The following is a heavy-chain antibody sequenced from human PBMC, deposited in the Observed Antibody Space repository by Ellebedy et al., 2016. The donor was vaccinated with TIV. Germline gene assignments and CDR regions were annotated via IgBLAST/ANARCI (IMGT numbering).Heavy chain of an antibody. V-gene: IGHV4-34*01. D-gene: IGHD1-26*01. CDR1: GGSFSGYY. Sequence: MPSETLSLTCAVYGGSFSGYYWSWIRQPPGKGLEWIGQINHSGSTNYNPSLKSRVTISVDTSKNQFSLNLSSVNAADTAVYYCARGLWRVGATGYFDYWGQGTLVTVSS. CDR2: INHSGST. J-gene: IGHJ4*02. CDR3: ARGLWRVGATGYFDY.